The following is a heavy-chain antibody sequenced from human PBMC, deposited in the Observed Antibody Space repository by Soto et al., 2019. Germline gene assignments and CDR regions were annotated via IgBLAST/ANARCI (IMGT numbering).Heavy chain of an antibody. J-gene: IGHJ4*02. V-gene: IGHV3-23*01. CDR3: AKPYLPGSYYDFDY. CDR1: GFTFSSYA. D-gene: IGHD1-26*01. CDR2: MGGSGGST. Sequence: GGSLRLSCAASGFTFSSYAMSWVRQAPGQGLEWVSAMGGSGGSTYYADSVKGRFTISRDNSKNTLYLQMNSLRAEDTAVYYCAKPYLPGSYYDFDYWGQGTLVTVSS.